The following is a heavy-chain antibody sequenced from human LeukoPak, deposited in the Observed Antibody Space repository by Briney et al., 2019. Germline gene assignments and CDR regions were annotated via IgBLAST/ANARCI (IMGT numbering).Heavy chain of an antibody. Sequence: GGSLRLSCAASGFTFSSYGMHWVRQAPGKGLEWVAVISYDGSNKYYADSVKGRFTISRDNSMNTLYLQMNSLRAEDTAVYYCAKDFASGYGSLDYWGQGTLVTVSS. CDR3: AKDFASGYGSLDY. J-gene: IGHJ4*02. V-gene: IGHV3-30*18. CDR2: ISYDGSNK. CDR1: GFTFSSYG. D-gene: IGHD3-10*01.